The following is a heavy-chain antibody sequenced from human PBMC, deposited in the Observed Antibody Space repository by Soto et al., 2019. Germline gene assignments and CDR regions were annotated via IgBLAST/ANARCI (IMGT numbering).Heavy chain of an antibody. CDR2: IHSSGTT. CDR1: SGSINSFY. V-gene: IGHV4-4*07. CDR3: ARDRIIGTSYSDY. J-gene: IGHJ4*02. D-gene: IGHD1-7*01. Sequence: SETLSLTCTVSSGSINSFYWSWIRQPAGKGLEWIGRIHSSGTTNYNPSLKSRVTMSVDTSRNQFSLKLTSVTAADTAVYYCARDRIIGTSYSDYWGRGVLVTVSS.